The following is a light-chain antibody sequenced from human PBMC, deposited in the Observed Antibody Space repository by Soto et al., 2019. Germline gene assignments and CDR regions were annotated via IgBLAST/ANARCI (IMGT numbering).Light chain of an antibody. CDR2: ETK. CDR1: SNAIGTYNL. V-gene: IGLV2-23*01. CDR3: CTYAGCQILYD. J-gene: IGLJ1*01. Sequence: QSALTSPASVSRSPGQTITISCAGTSNAIGTYNLASWYQQHPGTAPKLLIYETKRRPSGVSSRFSGSQSGNTASLTISGLQTDDEADYFCCTYAGCQILYDLGTGTKVTVL.